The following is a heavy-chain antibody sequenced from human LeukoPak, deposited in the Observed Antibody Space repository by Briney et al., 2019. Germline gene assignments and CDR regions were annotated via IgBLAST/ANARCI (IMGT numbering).Heavy chain of an antibody. CDR2: IYYSGST. V-gene: IGHV4-59*01. D-gene: IGHD3-3*01. CDR1: GGSISSYY. J-gene: IGHJ4*02. CDR3: ARVPSLEWLLAYFDY. Sequence: PSETLSLTCTVSGGSISSYYWSWIRQPPGKGLEWIGYIYYSGSTNYNPPLKSRVAISVDTSKKQFSLKLSSVTAADTAVYYCARVPSLEWLLAYFDYWGQGTLVCVSS.